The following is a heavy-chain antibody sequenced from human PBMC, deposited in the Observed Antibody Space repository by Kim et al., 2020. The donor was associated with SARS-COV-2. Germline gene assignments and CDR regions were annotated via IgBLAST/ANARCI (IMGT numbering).Heavy chain of an antibody. V-gene: IGHV3-23*01. CDR3: AKDKREWDSGYYFSAFWDY. Sequence: GRFTISRDNSKNTLYLQMNSLRAEDTAVYYCAKDKREWDSGYYFSAFWDYWGQGTLVTVSS. J-gene: IGHJ4*02. D-gene: IGHD3-3*01.